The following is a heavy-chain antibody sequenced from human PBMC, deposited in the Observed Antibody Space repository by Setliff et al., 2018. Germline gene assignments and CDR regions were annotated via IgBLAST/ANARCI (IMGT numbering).Heavy chain of an antibody. CDR3: AAGGSYGF. CDR1: GFTFGSSW. V-gene: IGHV3-21*04. CDR2: ISPDSIHI. D-gene: IGHD1-26*01. Sequence: GGSLRLSCAASGFTFGSSWITWVRQAPGKGLEWVPSISPDSIHIYYADSVKGRFSISRDNARKLLFLQMNRLRAEDSAVYYCAAGGSYGFWGQGTLVTVSS. J-gene: IGHJ4*02.